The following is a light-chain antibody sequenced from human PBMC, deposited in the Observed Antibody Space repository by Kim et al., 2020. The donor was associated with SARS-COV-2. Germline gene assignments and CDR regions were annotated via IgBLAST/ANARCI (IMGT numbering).Light chain of an antibody. CDR1: QSVSSN. J-gene: IGKJ4*01. CDR3: QQYNNWRFT. CDR2: GAS. V-gene: IGKV3-15*01. Sequence: VPPGESATLSCRASQSVSSNLAWYQQKPGQAPRLLIYGASTRATGIPARFSGSGSGTEFTLTISSLQSEDFAVYYCQQYNNWRFTFGGGTKVEIK.